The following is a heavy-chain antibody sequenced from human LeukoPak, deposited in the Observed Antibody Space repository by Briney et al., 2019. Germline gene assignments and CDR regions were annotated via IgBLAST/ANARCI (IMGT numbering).Heavy chain of an antibody. J-gene: IGHJ4*02. CDR1: GYSFTSYW. CDR2: IDPNDSET. CDR3: ARQTAMGRSGDY. V-gene: IGHV5-51*01. D-gene: IGHD5-18*01. Sequence: KPGESLKISCKASGYSFTSYWIGWVRQMPGKGLEWMGIIDPNDSETRYTPSFQGQVTISVDKSLTTADLQWNSLKASDTAMYYCARQTAMGRSGDYWGQGTLVTVSS.